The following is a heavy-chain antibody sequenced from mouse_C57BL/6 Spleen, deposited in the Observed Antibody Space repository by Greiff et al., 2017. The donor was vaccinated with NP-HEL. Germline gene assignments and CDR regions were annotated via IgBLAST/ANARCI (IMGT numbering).Heavy chain of an antibody. Sequence: EVQGVESGGDLVKPGGSLKLSCAASGFTFSSYGMSWVRQTPDKRLEWVATISSGGSYTYYPDSVKGRFTISRDNAKNTLYLQMSSLKSEDTAMYYCARDYGSSSFAYWGQGTLVTVSA. CDR2: ISSGGSYT. CDR3: ARDYGSSSFAY. D-gene: IGHD1-1*01. CDR1: GFTFSSYG. V-gene: IGHV5-6*01. J-gene: IGHJ3*01.